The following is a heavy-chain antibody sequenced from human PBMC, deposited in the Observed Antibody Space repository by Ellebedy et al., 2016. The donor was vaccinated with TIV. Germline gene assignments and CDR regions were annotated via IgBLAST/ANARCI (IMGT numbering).Heavy chain of an antibody. CDR1: GFVFDNYV. V-gene: IGHV3-23*01. Sequence: GGSLRLXXAASGFVFDNYVMNWVRQAPGKGLEWVSGIGGSGERTYYADSVKGRFTISRDNSKNTLFLQMDSLGVEDTAIYYCAKRGENWQPSDSWGQGTQVTVSS. CDR2: IGGSGERT. J-gene: IGHJ4*02. CDR3: AKRGENWQPSDS. D-gene: IGHD1-1*01.